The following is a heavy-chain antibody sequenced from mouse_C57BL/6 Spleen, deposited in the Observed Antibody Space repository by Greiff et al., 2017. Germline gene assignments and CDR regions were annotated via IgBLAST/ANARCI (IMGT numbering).Heavy chain of an antibody. CDR1: GFSLTRYG. Sequence: VQRVESGPGLVAPSQSLSITCTVSGFSLTRYGVSWVRQPPGKGLEWLGVIWGDGSTNSHSALISRLSISKDNSKSQVFLKLKRLQTDDTATYYCAKEGGTVVEGGYWYCDVWGTGTTVTVSS. CDR3: AKEGGTVVEGGYWYCDV. CDR2: IWGDGST. D-gene: IGHD1-1*01. V-gene: IGHV2-3*01. J-gene: IGHJ1*03.